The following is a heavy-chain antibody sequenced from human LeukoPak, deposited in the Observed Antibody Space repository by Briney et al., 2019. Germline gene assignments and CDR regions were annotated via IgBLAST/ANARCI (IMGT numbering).Heavy chain of an antibody. CDR2: ISSSSSYI. D-gene: IGHD6-19*01. V-gene: IGHV3-21*04. CDR3: AKDSNGWYQRGSNYFDY. CDR1: GFTFSSYS. Sequence: GGSLRLSCAASGFTFSSYSMNWVRQAPGKGLEWVSSISSSSSYIYYADSVKGRFTISRDNAKNTLYLQMNSLRAEDTAEYYCAKDSNGWYQRGSNYFDYWGQGTLVTVSS. J-gene: IGHJ4*02.